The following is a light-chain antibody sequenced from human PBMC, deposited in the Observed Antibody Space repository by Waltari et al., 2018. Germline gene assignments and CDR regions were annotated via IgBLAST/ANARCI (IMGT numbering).Light chain of an antibody. CDR3: QQYRNLWT. CDR1: QSLSNW. J-gene: IGKJ1*01. Sequence: DIQMTQSPSTLSASVGDRVTIPCRASQSLSNWLAWYQQKPGKAPKVLIYKASTLESGVPSRFSGSGSGTEFTLTISSLQPDDFATDYCQQYRNLWTFGQGTKVEIK. CDR2: KAS. V-gene: IGKV1-5*03.